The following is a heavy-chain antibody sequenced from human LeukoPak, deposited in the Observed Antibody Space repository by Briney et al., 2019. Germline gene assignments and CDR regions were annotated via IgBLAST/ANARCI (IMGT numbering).Heavy chain of an antibody. CDR1: GYSFAGYW. CDR3: ARTRMIAGLYYFDL. J-gene: IGHJ4*02. Sequence: GESLKISCKGSGYSFAGYWIAWVRQMPGRGLEWMGIIWPGDSDTRYCPSFQGQVIISADKFISTAFLQWTSLKASDTAMYYCARTRMIAGLYYFDLWGQGTLVTVSS. CDR2: IWPGDSDT. V-gene: IGHV5-51*01. D-gene: IGHD3-22*01.